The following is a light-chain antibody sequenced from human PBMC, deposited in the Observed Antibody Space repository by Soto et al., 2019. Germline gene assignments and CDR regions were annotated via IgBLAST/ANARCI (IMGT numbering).Light chain of an antibody. Sequence: DLQMNQSPPSLSASVGDRVAITCRASQGIRHDLGWYQQKPGKAPKRLIYSASSLQSGVPPRFSGSGSGTEFTLTISSLQPEDFATYYCLQNNSYPVTLRQGTKVDIK. CDR1: QGIRHD. J-gene: IGKJ1*01. CDR3: LQNNSYPVT. CDR2: SAS. V-gene: IGKV1-17*01.